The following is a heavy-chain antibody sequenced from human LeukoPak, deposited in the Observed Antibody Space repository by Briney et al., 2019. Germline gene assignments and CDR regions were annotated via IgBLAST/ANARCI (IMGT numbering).Heavy chain of an antibody. CDR2: ISSSGGST. J-gene: IGHJ6*03. V-gene: IGHV3-23*01. Sequence: GGTLRLSCAASAFTFSNYAMTWVRQAPGKGLEWVSSISSSGGSTYYADSVKGRFTISRDNSKNTLYLQMNSLRSEDTAVYYCAGGGGIITMVRGVPWRDYYYYYMDVWGKGTTVTISS. CDR1: AFTFSNYA. D-gene: IGHD3-10*01. CDR3: AGGGGIITMVRGVPWRDYYYYYMDV.